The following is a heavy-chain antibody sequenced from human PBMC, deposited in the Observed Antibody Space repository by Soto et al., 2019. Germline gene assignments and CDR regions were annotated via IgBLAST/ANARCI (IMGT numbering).Heavy chain of an antibody. V-gene: IGHV3-23*01. CDR2: ISASAFTT. Sequence: EVQLLESGGDLVQPGGSLRLSCAASGFTFSNFAISWVRQAPGKGLEWVSSISASAFTTYYADSVKGRFTISRDNSNNKVYLHMNSLRAEDTAVYICVTGTGSYAQLDYWGQGTVVTVSS. D-gene: IGHD3-16*01. J-gene: IGHJ4*02. CDR3: VTGTGSYAQLDY. CDR1: GFTFSNFA.